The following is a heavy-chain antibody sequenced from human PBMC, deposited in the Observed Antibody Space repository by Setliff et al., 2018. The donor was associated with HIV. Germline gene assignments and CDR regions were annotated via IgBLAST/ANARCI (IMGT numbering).Heavy chain of an antibody. D-gene: IGHD3-10*01. Sequence: PSETLSLTCTVSGDSMSDYYWSWIRQSAGKGLEWIGRIFARGGTTYSPALRSRFTISRDNSKNTLYLQMNSLRAEDTAVYYCAISNSGSYSPQALDYWGQGTLVTVSS. CDR1: GDSMSDYY. J-gene: IGHJ4*02. V-gene: IGHV4-4*07. CDR3: AISNSGSYSPQALDY. CDR2: IFARGGT.